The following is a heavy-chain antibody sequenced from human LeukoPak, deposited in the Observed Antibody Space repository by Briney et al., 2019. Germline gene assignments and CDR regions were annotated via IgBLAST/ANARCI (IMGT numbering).Heavy chain of an antibody. V-gene: IGHV4-4*07. CDR3: ARAPYYYGSGTPSYYYGMDV. CDR2: IYTGGST. D-gene: IGHD3-10*01. J-gene: IGHJ6*02. CDR1: GGSISSYY. Sequence: PSETLSLTCTVSGGSISSYYWSWIRQPAGKGLEWIGRIYTGGSTNYNPSLKSRVTMSVDTSKNQFSLKLSSVTAADTAVYYCARAPYYYGSGTPSYYYGMDVWGQGTTVTVSS.